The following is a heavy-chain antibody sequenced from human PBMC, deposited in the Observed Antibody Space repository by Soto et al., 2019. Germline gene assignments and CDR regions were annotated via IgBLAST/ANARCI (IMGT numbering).Heavy chain of an antibody. CDR1: GYTFTSYD. J-gene: IGHJ3*02. CDR3: ATAALVMITFGGVIVTPSDAFDI. V-gene: IGHV1-8*01. D-gene: IGHD3-16*02. Sequence: ASVKVSCKASGYTFTSYDINWVRQATGQGLEWMGWMNPNSGNTGYAQKNQGRVTMTRNTSISTAYMELSSLRSEDTAVYYCATAALVMITFGGVIVTPSDAFDIWGQGTMVTVSS. CDR2: MNPNSGNT.